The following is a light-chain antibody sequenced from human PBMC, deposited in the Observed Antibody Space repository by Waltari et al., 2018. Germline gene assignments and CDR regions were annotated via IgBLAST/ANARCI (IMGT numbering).Light chain of an antibody. CDR1: NNNVGNQG. CDR2: RNN. CDR3: SAWDSNLSAWV. J-gene: IGLJ3*02. V-gene: IGLV10-54*04. Sequence: QAGLTQPPSVSKGLGQTATLTCTGNNNNVGNQGAAWLQQHQGHPPKLLSYRNNNRPSGISEKFSASRSGNAASLTITGLQPEDEADYCCSAWDSNLSAWVFGGGTKLTVL.